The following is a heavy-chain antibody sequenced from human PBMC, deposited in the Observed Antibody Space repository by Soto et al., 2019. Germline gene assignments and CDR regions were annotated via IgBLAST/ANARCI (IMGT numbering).Heavy chain of an antibody. J-gene: IGHJ5*02. CDR2: IIPIFGTA. Sequence: ASVKVSGKASGGTFSSYAISWVRQAPGQGLEWMGGIIPIFGTANYAQKFQGRVTITADESTSTAYMELSSLRSEDTAVYYCARNKRYSSSWYWFWFDPWGQGTLVTVSS. CDR3: ARNKRYSSSWYWFWFDP. V-gene: IGHV1-69*13. CDR1: GGTFSSYA. D-gene: IGHD6-13*01.